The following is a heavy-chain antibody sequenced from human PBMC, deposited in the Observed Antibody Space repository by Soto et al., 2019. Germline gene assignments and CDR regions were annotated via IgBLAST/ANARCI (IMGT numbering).Heavy chain of an antibody. CDR1: GVSISSGGYY. Sequence: PSETLSLTCTVSGVSISSGGYYWGWIRQHPGKGLEWIGNIYHSGRTYYNPSLKSRVIMSVDTSKNHFSLNLNSVTAADTAMYFCASVNGGESEYYFDYWGQGTLVTVSS. J-gene: IGHJ4*02. CDR2: IYHSGRT. CDR3: ASVNGGESEYYFDY. V-gene: IGHV4-31*03. D-gene: IGHD4-17*01.